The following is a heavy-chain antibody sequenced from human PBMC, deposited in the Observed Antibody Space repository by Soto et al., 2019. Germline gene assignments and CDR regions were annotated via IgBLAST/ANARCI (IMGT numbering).Heavy chain of an antibody. CDR1: GFTFSNYA. V-gene: IGHV3-30-3*01. Sequence: PGGSLRLSCAASGFTFSNYAMHWVRQAPGKGLEWVAVISYDGGNKYYADSVKGRFTISRDNSKNTLFLQMNSLRAEDTAVYYCARGVDTTMVTNYGMDVWGQGTTVTVSS. CDR2: ISYDGGNK. CDR3: ARGVDTTMVTNYGMDV. J-gene: IGHJ6*02. D-gene: IGHD5-18*01.